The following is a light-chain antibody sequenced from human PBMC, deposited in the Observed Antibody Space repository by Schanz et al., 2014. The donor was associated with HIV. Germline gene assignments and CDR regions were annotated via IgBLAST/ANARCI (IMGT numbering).Light chain of an antibody. Sequence: EIVMTQSPATLSVSPGERATLSCRASQSVSSNLAWYQQKPGQAPRLLIYGASTRATGIPARFSGSGSGTEFTLTISNLQPDDFATYYCQQYTQYPPFTFGQGTNLEIK. V-gene: IGKV3-15*01. CDR1: QSVSSN. CDR3: QQYTQYPPFT. CDR2: GAS. J-gene: IGKJ2*01.